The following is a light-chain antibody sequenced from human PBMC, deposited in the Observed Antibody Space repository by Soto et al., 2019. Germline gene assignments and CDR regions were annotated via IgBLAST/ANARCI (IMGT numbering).Light chain of an antibody. CDR2: DAS. Sequence: DIQMTQSPSSLSASVGDRVTITCRASHHINKYLNWYQQKPGKAPKLLIYDASNLETGVPSRFSGSGSGTDFTFTISSLQSEDIATYYCQQYDDSLTFGQGTRLEIK. V-gene: IGKV1-33*01. CDR3: QQYDDSLT. CDR1: HHINKY. J-gene: IGKJ5*01.